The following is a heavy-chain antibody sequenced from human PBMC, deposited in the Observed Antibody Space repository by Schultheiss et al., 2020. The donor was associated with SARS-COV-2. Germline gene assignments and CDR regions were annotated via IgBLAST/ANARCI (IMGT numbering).Heavy chain of an antibody. V-gene: IGHV3-30*04. D-gene: IGHD2-15*01. CDR1: GFTFSSYA. CDR3: ARVGGSCYSCSY. CDR2: ISYDGSNK. J-gene: IGHJ4*02. Sequence: GGSLRLSCAASGFTFSSYAMLWVRQAPGKGLQWVAVISYDGSNKYYADSVKGRFTISRDNSKNTLYLQMNSLRAEDTAVYYCARVGGSCYSCSYWGQGTLVTVSS.